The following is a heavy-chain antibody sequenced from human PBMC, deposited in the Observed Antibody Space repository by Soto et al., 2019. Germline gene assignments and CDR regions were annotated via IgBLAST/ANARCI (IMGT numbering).Heavy chain of an antibody. D-gene: IGHD3-16*01. Sequence: QVQLQESGPGLVKPSQTLSLTCTVSGGSISSGGYYWSWIRQHPGKGLEWIGYIYYSGSTYYNPCLKSRVTISVDTSKNQFSLKLSSVTAADTAVYYCARLSNPWGNSVMDYWGQGTLVTVSS. V-gene: IGHV4-31*03. CDR2: IYYSGST. J-gene: IGHJ4*02. CDR3: ARLSNPWGNSVMDY. CDR1: GGSISSGGYY.